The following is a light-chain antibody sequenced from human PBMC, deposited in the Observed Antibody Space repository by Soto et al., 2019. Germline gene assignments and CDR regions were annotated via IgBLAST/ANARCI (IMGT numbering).Light chain of an antibody. CDR1: QSVSSN. Sequence: EIVMTQSPATLSVSPGERATLSCRASQSVSSNLAWYQQKPGQAPRLLIYGASTRATGIPARFSGSGSGTDFTLTISSLEPEDFAVYYCQQRSNWPPAWTFGQGTRLEIK. J-gene: IGKJ5*01. V-gene: IGKV3-15*01. CDR2: GAS. CDR3: QQRSNWPPAWT.